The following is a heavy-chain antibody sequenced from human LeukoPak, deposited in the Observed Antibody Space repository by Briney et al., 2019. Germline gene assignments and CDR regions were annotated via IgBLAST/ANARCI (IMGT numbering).Heavy chain of an antibody. J-gene: IGHJ4*02. Sequence: PGGSLRLSCAASGFTFNNYAMSWVRHAPGNGREWVSAISSSGGSTYYADSVKGRFTISRDNSRNTLSLQMNSLRAEDTAVYYCAKDSNSGNYFASYYLDYWGQGTVVTVSS. D-gene: IGHD1-26*01. CDR2: ISSSGGST. CDR3: AKDSNSGNYFASYYLDY. V-gene: IGHV3-23*01. CDR1: GFTFNNYA.